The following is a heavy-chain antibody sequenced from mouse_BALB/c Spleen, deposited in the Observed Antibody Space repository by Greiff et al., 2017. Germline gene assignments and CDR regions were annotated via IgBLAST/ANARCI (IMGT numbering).Heavy chain of an antibody. J-gene: IGHJ3*01. CDR3: ANDGYYGGFAY. CDR2: IYPGDGDT. CDR1: GYAFSSSW. V-gene: IGHV1-82*01. D-gene: IGHD2-3*01. Sequence: QVQLKQSGPELVKPGASVKISCKASGYAFSSSWMNWVKQRPGQGLEWIGRIYPGDGDTNYNGKFKGKATLTADKSSSTAYMQLSSLTSVDSAVYFCANDGYYGGFAYWGQGTLVTVSA.